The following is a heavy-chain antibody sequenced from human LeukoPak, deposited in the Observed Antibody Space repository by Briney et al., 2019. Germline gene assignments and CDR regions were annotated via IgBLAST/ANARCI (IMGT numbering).Heavy chain of an antibody. V-gene: IGHV3-7*01. Sequence: GGSLRLSCAASGFIFSNYWMIWVRQTPEKGLEWVANIKQDGSEKYYVDSVKGRFTISRDNAKNSLYLQMNSLRAEDTAVYYCAREGEGYDFGIMDVWGQGTTVTVSS. D-gene: IGHD3-3*01. CDR3: AREGEGYDFGIMDV. CDR2: IKQDGSEK. CDR1: GFIFSNYW. J-gene: IGHJ6*02.